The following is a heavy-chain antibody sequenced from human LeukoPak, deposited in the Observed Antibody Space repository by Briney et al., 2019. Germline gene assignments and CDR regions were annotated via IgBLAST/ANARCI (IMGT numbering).Heavy chain of an antibody. CDR1: GDSVSSNSAA. J-gene: IGHJ5*02. V-gene: IGHV6-1*01. CDR3: ARHLKSPAAMEWFDP. Sequence: PSQTLSLTCAISGDSVSSNSAAWNWIRQSPSRGLEWLGRTYYRSKWYNDYAVSVKSRITINPGTSKNQFSLQLNSVTPEDTAVYYCARHLKSPAAMEWFDPWGQGTLVTVSS. D-gene: IGHD2-2*01. CDR2: TYYRSKWYN.